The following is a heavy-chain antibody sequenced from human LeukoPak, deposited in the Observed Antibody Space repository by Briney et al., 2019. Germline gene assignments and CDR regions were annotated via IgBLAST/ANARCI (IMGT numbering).Heavy chain of an antibody. V-gene: IGHV3-7*01. CDR1: GFMFSSYW. Sequence: GGSLRLSCAASGFMFSSYWMSWVRQAPGKGLEWVANIKQDESERDYVDSVKGRFTISKDNAKNLLYLQMNILRAEDTAVYYYAREISSWYRTEGRFDPWGQGTLVTVSS. D-gene: IGHD6-13*01. CDR2: IKQDESER. CDR3: AREISSWYRTEGRFDP. J-gene: IGHJ5*02.